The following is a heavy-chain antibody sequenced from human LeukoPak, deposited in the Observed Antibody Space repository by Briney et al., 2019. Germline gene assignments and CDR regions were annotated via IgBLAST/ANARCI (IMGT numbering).Heavy chain of an antibody. CDR3: AREVPRSPSDY. Sequence: GGSLRLSCAASGFTFSSYSMNWVRQAPGKGLEWVSSISSSSSYIYYADSVKGRFTISRDNAKNSLYLQMNSLRAEDTAVYYRAREVPRSPSDYWGQGTLVTVSS. CDR1: GFTFSSYS. J-gene: IGHJ4*02. CDR2: ISSSSSYI. V-gene: IGHV3-21*01.